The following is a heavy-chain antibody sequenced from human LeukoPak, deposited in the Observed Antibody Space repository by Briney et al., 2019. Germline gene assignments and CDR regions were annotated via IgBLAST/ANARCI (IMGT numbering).Heavy chain of an antibody. CDR1: GFTFSSYS. CDR2: ISSSSSYI. V-gene: IGHV3-21*01. J-gene: IGHJ4*02. Sequence: GGSLRLSCAASGFTFSSYSMNWVRQAPGKGLEWVSSISSSSSYIYYADSVKGRFTISRDNAKSSLYLQMNSLRAEDTAVYYCARNGGAAASEFDYWGQGTLVTVSS. D-gene: IGHD6-13*01. CDR3: ARNGGAAASEFDY.